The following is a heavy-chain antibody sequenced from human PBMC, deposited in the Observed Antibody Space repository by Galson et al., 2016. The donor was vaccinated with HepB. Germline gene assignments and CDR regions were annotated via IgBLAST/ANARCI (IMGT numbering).Heavy chain of an antibody. J-gene: IGHJ4*02. CDR1: GFSLSSNEVG. V-gene: IGHV2-5*02. CDR2: IYWDDDE. CDR3: VHRRSRTYYFDY. Sequence: PALVKPTQTLTLTCTVSGFSLSSNEVGVGWIRQPPGKALEWLALIYWDDDERYSPSLKNRLTITKGTSKNQVVLTMTNMDPVDTATYYCVHRRSRTYYFDYWGQGTLVTVSS.